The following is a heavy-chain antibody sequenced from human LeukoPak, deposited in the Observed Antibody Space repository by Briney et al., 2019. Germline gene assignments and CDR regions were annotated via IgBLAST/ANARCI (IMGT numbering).Heavy chain of an antibody. V-gene: IGHV4-59*01. D-gene: IGHD5-18*01. CDR1: GGSISSYY. CDR3: ASWDTAMVSFDY. CDR2: IYYSGST. J-gene: IGHJ4*02. Sequence: SETLSLTCTVSGGSISSYYWSWIRQPPGKGLEWIGYIYYSGSTNYNPSLKSRVTISVDTSKNQFSLKLSSVTAADTAVYYCASWDTAMVSFDYWGQGTLVTVSS.